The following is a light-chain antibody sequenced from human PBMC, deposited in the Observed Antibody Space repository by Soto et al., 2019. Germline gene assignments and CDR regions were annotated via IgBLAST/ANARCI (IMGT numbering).Light chain of an antibody. J-gene: IGLJ1*01. CDR3: CSYAGSYVYV. CDR1: SSDVGGYNY. V-gene: IGLV2-11*01. CDR2: DVS. Sequence: ALAQPRSVSGSPGQSVTTSCTGTSSDVGGYNYVSWYQQHPGKAPKLMIYDVSKRPSGVPDRFSGSKSGNTASLTISGLQAEDEADYYCCSYAGSYVYVFGTGTKVTVL.